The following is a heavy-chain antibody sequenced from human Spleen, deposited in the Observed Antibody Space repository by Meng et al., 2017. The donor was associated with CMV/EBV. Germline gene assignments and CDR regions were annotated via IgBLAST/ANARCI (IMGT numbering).Heavy chain of an antibody. D-gene: IGHD1-1*01. J-gene: IGHJ4*02. CDR2: IMIDERST. V-gene: IGHV3-74*03. Sequence: GESLKISCAASGFTFINYWMYWVRQAPGKGLVWVSRIMIDERSTTYAASVKGRFIISRDNAKNTLYLQMNSLRAEDTAVYYCARGGRAGSLDYWGQGTLVTVSS. CDR3: ARGGRAGSLDY. CDR1: GFTFINYW.